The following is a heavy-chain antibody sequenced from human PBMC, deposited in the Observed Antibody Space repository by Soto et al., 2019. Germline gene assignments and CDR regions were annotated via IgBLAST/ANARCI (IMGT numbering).Heavy chain of an antibody. D-gene: IGHD3-16*02. CDR3: ARGGLYRTGSWFDP. V-gene: IGHV4-30-2*01. CDR1: GGSISSGGYS. Sequence: SETLSLTCAVSGGSISSGGYSWSWIRQPPGKGLEWIGYIYHSGSTNYNPSLKSRVTMSVDTSKNQFSLKLSSVTAADTAVYYCARGGLYRTGSWFDPWGQGTLVTVSS. CDR2: IYHSGST. J-gene: IGHJ5*02.